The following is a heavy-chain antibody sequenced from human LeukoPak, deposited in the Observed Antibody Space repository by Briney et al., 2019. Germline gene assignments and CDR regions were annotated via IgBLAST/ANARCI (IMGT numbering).Heavy chain of an antibody. CDR3: VRAVGSSWYWFDP. CDR2: IYPGDSDT. Sequence: GESLKISCKGSGYSFTSYWIGWVRQMPGKGLEWMGIIYPGDSDTRNSPSFQGQVTISADKSIGTAYLQWRSLEASDTAMYYCVRAVGSSWYWFDPWGQGTLVNVSS. J-gene: IGHJ5*02. V-gene: IGHV5-51*01. D-gene: IGHD6-13*01. CDR1: GYSFTSYW.